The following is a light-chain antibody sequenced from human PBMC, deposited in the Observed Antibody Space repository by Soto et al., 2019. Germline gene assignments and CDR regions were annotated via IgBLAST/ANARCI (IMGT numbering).Light chain of an antibody. CDR1: QGIANY. CDR2: AAS. Sequence: DFQMTQSPSSLSASVGERVTITCRASQGIANYLAWYQQKPGRAPKLVIYAASTLPSGVPSRFSGSGSGTEFTLTISSLQAEDVATYYCQRYDNVPLAFGQGTKLESK. J-gene: IGKJ2*01. V-gene: IGKV1-27*01. CDR3: QRYDNVPLA.